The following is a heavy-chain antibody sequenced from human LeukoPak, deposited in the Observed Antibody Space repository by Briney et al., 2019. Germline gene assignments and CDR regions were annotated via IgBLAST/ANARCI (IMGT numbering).Heavy chain of an antibody. CDR2: VNPTTGNT. V-gene: IGHV1-8*01. CDR3: ARGRTNYYSGDKYNWFDS. D-gene: IGHD2-8*01. J-gene: IGHJ5*01. CDR1: GYTFNHYD. Sequence: GASVKVSCKASGYTFNHYDISWLGQATGQGPEWLGWVNPTTGNTVYAQRFQDRVTMTRNASSSTAYMELNSLKSGDTAVYYCARGRTNYYSGDKYNWFDSWGQGTLVTVSS.